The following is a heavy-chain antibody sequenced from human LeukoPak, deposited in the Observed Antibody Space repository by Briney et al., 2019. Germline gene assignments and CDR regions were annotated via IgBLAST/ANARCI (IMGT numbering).Heavy chain of an antibody. D-gene: IGHD3-3*01. J-gene: IGHJ4*02. V-gene: IGHV1-2*02. CDR1: GYTFTCYY. CDR3: ARGVRGFWSPYYDFWSGYYTPNLDY. CDR2: INPNSGGT. Sequence: ASVKVSCKASGYTFTCYYMHWVRQAPGQGLEWMGWINPNSGGTNYAQKFQGRVTMTRDTSISTAYMELSRLRSDDTAVYYCARGVRGFWSPYYDFWSGYYTPNLDYWGQGTLVTVSS.